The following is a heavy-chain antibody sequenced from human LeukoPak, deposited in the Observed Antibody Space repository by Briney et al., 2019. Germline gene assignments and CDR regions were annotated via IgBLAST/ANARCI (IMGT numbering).Heavy chain of an antibody. CDR3: ARAPRY. V-gene: IGHV3-7*01. CDR2: INQDGSEK. CDR1: GFTFSSYS. J-gene: IGHJ4*02. Sequence: GGSLRLSCAASGFTFSSYSMNWVRQAPGKGLEWVANINQDGSEKYYVDSVKGRFTISRDNAKNSLYLQMNSLRAEDTAVYYCARAPRYWGQGTLVTVSS.